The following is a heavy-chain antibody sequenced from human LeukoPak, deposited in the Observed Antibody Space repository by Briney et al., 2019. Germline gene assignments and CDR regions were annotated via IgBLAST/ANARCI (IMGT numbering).Heavy chain of an antibody. CDR1: GGSISSSSYY. J-gene: IGHJ6*02. V-gene: IGHV4-39*07. CDR2: IYYSGST. CDR3: ARYTRGTNGMDV. Sequence: KPSETLSLTCTVSGGSISSSSYYWGWIRQPPGKGLEWIGSIYYSGSTYYNPSLKSRVTISVDTSKNQFSLKLSSVTAADTAVYYCARYTRGTNGMDVWGQGTTVTVSS. D-gene: IGHD1-26*01.